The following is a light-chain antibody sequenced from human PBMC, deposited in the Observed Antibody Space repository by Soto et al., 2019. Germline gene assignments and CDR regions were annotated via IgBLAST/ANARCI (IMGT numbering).Light chain of an antibody. Sequence: DIVMTQSPLSLPVTPGEPASISCRSSQSLLHSNGYNYLDWYLQKPGQSPQLLIYLGSSRSSGVPDRFSGSGSGTDFTLTISSLQPEDFATYYCQQSFSTPGTFGQGTKVDIK. CDR1: QSLLHSNGYNY. V-gene: IGKV2-28*01. CDR3: QQSFSTPGT. CDR2: LGS. J-gene: IGKJ1*01.